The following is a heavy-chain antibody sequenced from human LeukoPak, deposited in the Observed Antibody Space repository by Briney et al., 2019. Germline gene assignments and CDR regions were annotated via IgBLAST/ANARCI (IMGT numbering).Heavy chain of an antibody. CDR2: INPSGGST. CDR1: GYTFTSYY. Sequence: GASVKVSCKASGYTFTSYYMHWVRQAPGQGLEWMGIINPSGGSTSCAQKFQGRVTMTRDTSTSTVYMELSSLRSEDTAVYYCARDWGLYGSGPNNWFDPWGQGTLVTVSS. D-gene: IGHD3-10*01. CDR3: ARDWGLYGSGPNNWFDP. J-gene: IGHJ5*02. V-gene: IGHV1-46*01.